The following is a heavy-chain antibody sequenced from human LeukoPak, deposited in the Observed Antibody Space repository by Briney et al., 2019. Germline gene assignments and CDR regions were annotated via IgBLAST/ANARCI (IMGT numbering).Heavy chain of an antibody. D-gene: IGHD2-15*01. Sequence: SETLSLTCTVSGGSISSYYWSWIRQPPGKGLEWIGYIYYSGSTNYNPSLKSRATISVDTSKNQFSLKLSSVTAADTAVYYCARDRRYCSGGSCYRLYGMDVWGQGTTVTVSS. J-gene: IGHJ6*02. CDR2: IYYSGST. CDR3: ARDRRYCSGGSCYRLYGMDV. V-gene: IGHV4-59*12. CDR1: GGSISSYY.